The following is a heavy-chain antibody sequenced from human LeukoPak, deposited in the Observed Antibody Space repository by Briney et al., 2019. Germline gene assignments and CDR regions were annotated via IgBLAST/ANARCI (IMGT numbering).Heavy chain of an antibody. D-gene: IGHD3-22*01. V-gene: IGHV4-39*07. Sequence: PSETLSLTCTVSGGSISSSSYYWGWILQPPGKGLEWIGSIYYSGSTYYNPSLKSRVTISVDTSKNQFSLKLSSVTAADTAVYYCARVSAYYYDSSGYYFDYWGQGTLVTVSS. CDR2: IYYSGST. CDR1: GGSISSSSYY. CDR3: ARVSAYYYDSSGYYFDY. J-gene: IGHJ4*02.